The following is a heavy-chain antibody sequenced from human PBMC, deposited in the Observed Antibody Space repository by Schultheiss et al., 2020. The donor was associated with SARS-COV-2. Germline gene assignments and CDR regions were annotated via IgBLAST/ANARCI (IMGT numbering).Heavy chain of an antibody. V-gene: IGHV4-39*02. D-gene: IGHD1-26*01. CDR3: AKEAGRVGKPLFED. CDR2: IYYSGST. CDR1: GGSISSSSYY. J-gene: IGHJ4*02. Sequence: SETLSLTCTVSGGSISSSSYYWGWIRQPPGKGLEWIGSIYYSGSTYYNPSLKSRVTISVDTSKNQFSLKLSSVTAADTAVYYCAKEAGRVGKPLFEDWGQGTLVTVSS.